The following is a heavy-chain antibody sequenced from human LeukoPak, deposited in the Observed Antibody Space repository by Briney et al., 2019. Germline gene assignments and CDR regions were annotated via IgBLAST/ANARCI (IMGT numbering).Heavy chain of an antibody. V-gene: IGHV1-18*01. CDR1: GYTFTGIG. Sequence: ASVKVSCEAAGYTFTGIGFNWGRHAPGQGVEWMGWNNDYNGKTKYAKNLQGRVTLTKDKCKNPAYMELRRLRTDDTAVYYCARGYIGSSSYFEYWGQGTLVTVSP. CDR2: NNDYNGKT. D-gene: IGHD1-26*01. CDR3: ARGYIGSSSYFEY. J-gene: IGHJ4*02.